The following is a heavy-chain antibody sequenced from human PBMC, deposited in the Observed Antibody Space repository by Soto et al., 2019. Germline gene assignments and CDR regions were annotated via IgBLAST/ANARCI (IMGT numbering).Heavy chain of an antibody. CDR3: ARSSIAPRLFMYPFDY. CDR2: IYYDGNT. V-gene: IGHV4-39*01. Sequence: QLQLHESGPGLVKHSETLYLTCTVSGGSITSNRYYWGWIRQPPGKGLECIGNIYYDGNTYYNPSLKRRVTISVDTSKNQFSLRLSSVTAADTAVYYCARSSIAPRLFMYPFDYWGQGTLVTVSS. CDR1: GGSITSNRYY. D-gene: IGHD6-6*01. J-gene: IGHJ4*02.